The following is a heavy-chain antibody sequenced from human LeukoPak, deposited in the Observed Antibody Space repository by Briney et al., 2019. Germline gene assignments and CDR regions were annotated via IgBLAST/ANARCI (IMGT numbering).Heavy chain of an antibody. CDR2: INHSGGT. CDR3: ARGYHPEDSSGYYFDY. J-gene: IGHJ4*02. CDR1: GGSISSYY. V-gene: IGHV4-34*01. D-gene: IGHD3-22*01. Sequence: TSETLSLTCTVSGGSISSYYWSWIRQPPGKGLEWIGEINHSGGTNYNPSLKSRVTISVDTSKNQFSLKLSSVTAADTAVYYCARGYHPEDSSGYYFDYWGQGTLVTVSS.